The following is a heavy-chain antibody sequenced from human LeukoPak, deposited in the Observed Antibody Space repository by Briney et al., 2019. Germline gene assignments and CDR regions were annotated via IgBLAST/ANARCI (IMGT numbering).Heavy chain of an antibody. Sequence: PGKSLTLSCVASQFTFSHYGMHWVRQAPGKGLEWVAVIWNDGSNQYYADSVKGRFTISRDNSQNTVYLRMNSLRAEDTAVYYCAKDAQRGFDYSNSLEYWGQGTLVTVSS. CDR3: AKDAQRGFDYSNSLEY. J-gene: IGHJ4*02. V-gene: IGHV3-33*06. CDR2: IWNDGSNQ. D-gene: IGHD4-11*01. CDR1: QFTFSHYG.